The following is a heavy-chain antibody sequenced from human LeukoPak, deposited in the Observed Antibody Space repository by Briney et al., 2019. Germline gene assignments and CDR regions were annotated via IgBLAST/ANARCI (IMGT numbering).Heavy chain of an antibody. CDR1: GYSFTSYW. D-gene: IGHD6-13*01. CDR3: ARQYSCSWYVAWCDP. CDR2: IYPGDSDT. J-gene: IGHJ5*02. Sequence: GESLKISCKGSGYSFTSYWIGWVLQMPGKGLEWMGIIYPGDSDTRYSPSFQGQATISADKSISTAYLQWSSLKASDTAMYYCARQYSCSWYVAWCDPWGQGTLVTVSS. V-gene: IGHV5-51*01.